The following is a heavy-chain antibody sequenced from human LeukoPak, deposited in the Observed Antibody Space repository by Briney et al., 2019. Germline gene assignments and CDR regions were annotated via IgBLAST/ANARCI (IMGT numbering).Heavy chain of an antibody. D-gene: IGHD3-22*01. J-gene: IGHJ4*02. Sequence: ASVKVSCKASGYTFTSYGISWVRQAPGQGLEWMGWISAYNGNTNDAQKLQGRVTMTTDTSTSTAYMELRSLRSDDTAVYYCARSPHSSGYYYYPPTAGPFDYWGQGTLVTVSS. CDR2: ISAYNGNT. V-gene: IGHV1-18*01. CDR3: ARSPHSSGYYYYPPTAGPFDY. CDR1: GYTFTSYG.